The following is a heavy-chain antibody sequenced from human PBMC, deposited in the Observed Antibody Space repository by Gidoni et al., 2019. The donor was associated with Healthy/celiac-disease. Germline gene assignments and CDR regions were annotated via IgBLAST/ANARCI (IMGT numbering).Heavy chain of an antibody. CDR3: ASADCISTSCYRGLTRGMDV. CDR2: IIPILDIA. CDR1: GGTFSSYP. J-gene: IGHJ6*02. D-gene: IGHD2-2*01. Sequence: QVQLVQSGAEVKKPGSSVKVSCKASGGTFSSYPITWVRQAPGQGLEWMGRIIPILDIANYAQNFQGRVTIIADKSTSTAYMELSNLKSEDTAVYYCASADCISTSCYRGLTRGMDVWGQGTTVTVSS. V-gene: IGHV1-69*02.